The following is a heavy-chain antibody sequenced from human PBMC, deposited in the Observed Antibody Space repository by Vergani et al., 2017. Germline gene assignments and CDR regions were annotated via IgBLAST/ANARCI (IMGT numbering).Heavy chain of an antibody. J-gene: IGHJ4*02. D-gene: IGHD5-18*01. V-gene: IGHV3-30*03. CDR1: GFTFSSYG. CDR3: AXAGFVDTAMVKTLLFDY. Sequence: QVQLVESGGGVVQPGRSLRLSCAASGFTFSSYGMHWVRQAPGKGLEWGAVISYDGSNKYYADSVKGRFTISRDNSKNTLYLQMNSLRAEDTAVYYCAXAGFVDTAMVKTLLFDYWGQGTLVTVSS. CDR2: ISYDGSNK.